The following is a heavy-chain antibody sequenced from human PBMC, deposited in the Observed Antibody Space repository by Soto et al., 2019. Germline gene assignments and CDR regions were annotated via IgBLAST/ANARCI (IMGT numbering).Heavy chain of an antibody. CDR3: ARGRAPSIAPYTWFDH. CDR1: GGSISSSNL. J-gene: IGHJ5*02. Sequence: VQLQESGPGLVKPSGTLSLTCAVSGGSISSSNLWSWVRQPPGKGLEWIGEIYHSGSTNYNPSQESGVTISVHKPKNQFSLKLGSVTAADTAVYYCARGRAPSIAPYTWFDHRGQGALVTGSS. CDR2: IYHSGST. V-gene: IGHV4-4*02. D-gene: IGHD6-6*01.